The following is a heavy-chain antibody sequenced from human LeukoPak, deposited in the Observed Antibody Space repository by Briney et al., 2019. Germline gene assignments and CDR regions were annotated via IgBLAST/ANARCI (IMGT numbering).Heavy chain of an antibody. CDR2: INPSGGST. D-gene: IGHD6-13*01. V-gene: IGHV1-46*01. CDR3: ARELIAAAGMDY. CDR1: GCTFTSYY. J-gene: IGHJ4*02. Sequence: ASVKVSFKASGCTFTSYYMHWVRQAPGQGLEWMGIINPSGGSTSYAQKFQGRVTMTRDTSTSTVYMELSSLRSEDTAVYYCARELIAAAGMDYWGQGTLVTVSS.